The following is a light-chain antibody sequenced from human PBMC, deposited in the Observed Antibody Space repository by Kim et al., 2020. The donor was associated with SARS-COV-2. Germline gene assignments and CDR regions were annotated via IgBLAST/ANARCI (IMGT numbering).Light chain of an antibody. CDR1: TGPVNSSHF. Sequence: PGETVTLPCDSNTGPVNSSHFPYWFQQKPGQTPRTLIYDTGNRHSWTPARFSGSLLGGKAALTLSAAQPEDEADYYCLLSYSDSRVFGGGTQLTVL. J-gene: IGLJ2*01. CDR3: LLSYSDSRV. CDR2: DTG. V-gene: IGLV7-46*01.